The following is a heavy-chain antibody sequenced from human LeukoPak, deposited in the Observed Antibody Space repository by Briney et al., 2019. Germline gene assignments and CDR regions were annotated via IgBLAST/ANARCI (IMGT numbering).Heavy chain of an antibody. V-gene: IGHV1-46*01. Sequence: GASVKVSCKASGYTLTGYYMHWVRQAPGQGLEWMGIINPSGGSTSYAQKFQGRVTMTRDMSTSTVYMELSSLRSEDTAVYYCARQSLVGMGAFDIWGQGTMVTVSS. CDR2: INPSGGST. CDR1: GYTLTGYY. J-gene: IGHJ3*02. CDR3: ARQSLVGMGAFDI. D-gene: IGHD6-19*01.